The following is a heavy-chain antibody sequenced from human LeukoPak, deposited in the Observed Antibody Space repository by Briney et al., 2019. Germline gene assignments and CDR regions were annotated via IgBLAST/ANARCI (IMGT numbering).Heavy chain of an antibody. CDR2: IHYSGST. V-gene: IGHV4-39*01. CDR1: GSSISSSSYD. J-gene: IGHJ6*03. CDR3: AKPYWAGTTTRGYSYYVDV. Sequence: SETLSLTCTVSGSSISSSSYDWGWIRQPPGKGREWIGSIHYSGSTYYNPSLKSRVTISLDTSKNQLSLNLSSVTAADTAVYYCAKPYWAGTTTRGYSYYVDVWGKGTTVTVSS. D-gene: IGHD1-1*01.